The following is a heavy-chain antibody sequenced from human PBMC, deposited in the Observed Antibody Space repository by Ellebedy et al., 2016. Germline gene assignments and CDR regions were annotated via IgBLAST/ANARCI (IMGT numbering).Heavy chain of an antibody. CDR3: ARDLVAAAGIGDY. D-gene: IGHD6-13*01. J-gene: IGHJ4*02. CDR1: GGSISSYY. V-gene: IGHV4-38-2*02. Sequence: SETLSLTXTVSGGSISSYYWSWIRQPPGKGLEWIGSIYHSGSTYYNPSLKSRVTISVDTSKNQFSLKLSSVTAADTAVYYCARDLVAAAGIGDYWGQGTLVTVSS. CDR2: IYHSGST.